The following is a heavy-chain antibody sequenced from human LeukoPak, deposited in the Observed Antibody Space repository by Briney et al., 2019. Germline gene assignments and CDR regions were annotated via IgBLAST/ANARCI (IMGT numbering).Heavy chain of an antibody. CDR2: IKHRGST. D-gene: IGHD3-16*02. J-gene: IGHJ4*02. CDR3: ARDRPHYDYVWGSYRYYYFDY. Sequence: SETLSLTCAVYGGSFSGYYWSWIRQPPGKGLEWIGEIKHRGSTNYNPSLKSRVTISVDTSKNQFSLKLSSVTAADTAVYYCARDRPHYDYVWGSYRYYYFDYWGQGTLVTVSS. V-gene: IGHV4-34*01. CDR1: GGSFSGYY.